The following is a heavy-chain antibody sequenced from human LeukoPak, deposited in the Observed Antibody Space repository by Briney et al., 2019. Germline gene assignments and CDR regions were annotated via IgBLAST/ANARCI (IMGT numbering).Heavy chain of an antibody. V-gene: IGHV3-23*01. J-gene: IGHJ4*02. CDR3: GRDSPIVGATGACDS. CDR1: GFTFSSYA. CDR2: ISGSGGST. Sequence: GGSLRLSCAASGFTFSSYAMSWVRQAPGKGLEWVSAISGSGGSTYYADSVKGRFTISRDNSKNTLYLQMNSLRAEDTAVYYCGRDSPIVGATGACDSWGQGTLVTVSS. D-gene: IGHD1-26*01.